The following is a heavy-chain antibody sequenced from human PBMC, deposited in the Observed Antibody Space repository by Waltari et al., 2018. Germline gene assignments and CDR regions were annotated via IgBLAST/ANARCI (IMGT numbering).Heavy chain of an antibody. Sequence: EAQLVESGGTLVRPGESLRLACVVSGFSWSDHGMSWVHQAPGKGREWVASINPEGETDDVESVKGRFTISRDNAKNSLYLVLNTLGADDSGVYFCASDPTLFGIRQNYFDSWGQGTQVTVSS. D-gene: IGHD3-3*01. CDR1: GFSWSDHG. CDR2: INPEGET. V-gene: IGHV3-7*04. J-gene: IGHJ4*02. CDR3: ASDPTLFGIRQNYFDS.